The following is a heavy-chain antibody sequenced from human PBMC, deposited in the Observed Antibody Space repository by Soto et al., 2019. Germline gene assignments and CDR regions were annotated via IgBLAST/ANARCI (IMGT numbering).Heavy chain of an antibody. D-gene: IGHD6-19*01. J-gene: IGHJ6*02. CDR1: GYTFTSYG. V-gene: IGHV1-18*01. Sequence: QVQLVQSGAEVKKPGASVKVSCKASGYTFTSYGISWVRQAPGQGLEWMGWISAYNGNTNYAQKLQGRVTMTTDTXTXTXXMELRSLRSDDTAVYYCARVASGQWLQNYYYGMDVWGQGTTVTVSS. CDR2: ISAYNGNT. CDR3: ARVASGQWLQNYYYGMDV.